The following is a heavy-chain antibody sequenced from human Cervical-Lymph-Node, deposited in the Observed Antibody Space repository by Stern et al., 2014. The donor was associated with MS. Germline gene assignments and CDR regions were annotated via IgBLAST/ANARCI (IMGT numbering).Heavy chain of an antibody. CDR2: INAANGNT. Sequence: SGAEVKKPGASVKVSCEASGYTFTTYAIHWVRQAAGQRLEWMGWINAANGNTRYSHKFQDRVTITRDTSTSTAYMELSSLRSEDTAVYYCARDPHYYDSTGYCMDVWGQGTTVTVSS. D-gene: IGHD3-22*01. V-gene: IGHV1-3*01. CDR1: GYTFTTYA. J-gene: IGHJ6*02. CDR3: ARDPHYYDSTGYCMDV.